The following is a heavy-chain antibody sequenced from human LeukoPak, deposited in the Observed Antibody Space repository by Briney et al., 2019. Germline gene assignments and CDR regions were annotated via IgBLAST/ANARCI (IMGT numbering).Heavy chain of an antibody. D-gene: IGHD3-10*01. V-gene: IGHV3-30*03. CDR1: GFTFSSYG. Sequence: GRSLRLSCAASGFTFSSYGMPWVRQAPGKGLEWVAVISYDGSNKYYADSVKGRFTISRDNSKNTLYLQMNSLRAEDTAVYYCVLWFGELGFDYWGQGTLVTVSS. J-gene: IGHJ4*02. CDR3: VLWFGELGFDY. CDR2: ISYDGSNK.